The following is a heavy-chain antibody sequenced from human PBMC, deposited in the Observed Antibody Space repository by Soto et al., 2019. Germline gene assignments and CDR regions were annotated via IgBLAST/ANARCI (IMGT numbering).Heavy chain of an antibody. CDR1: GGTFSSYA. V-gene: IGHV1-69*13. CDR2: IIPIFGTA. CDR3: ARLAGTAMAIGPLDFDY. J-gene: IGHJ4*02. D-gene: IGHD5-18*01. Sequence: GASVKVSCKASGGTFSSYAISWVRQAPGQGLEWMGGIIPIFGTANYAQKFQGRVTITADESTSTAYMELSSLRSEDTAVYYCARLAGTAMAIGPLDFDYWGQGTLVTVSS.